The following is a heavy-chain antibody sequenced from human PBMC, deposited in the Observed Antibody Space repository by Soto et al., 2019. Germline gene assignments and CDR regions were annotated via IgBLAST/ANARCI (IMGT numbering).Heavy chain of an antibody. Sequence: QIELQESGPGLVKPSQTLSLTCFVSGYFIGAGGYYWSWIRHHPGKGLEWIGSFYSSGSIIYNPSLRSRVSITGDMSTNQFSMGLTSVTAADTARYYCARMYSSGSGWFHPWGQGTLVTVSS. CDR1: GYFIGAGGYY. CDR2: FYSSGSI. CDR3: ARMYSSGSGWFHP. J-gene: IGHJ5*02. D-gene: IGHD6-19*01. V-gene: IGHV4-31*03.